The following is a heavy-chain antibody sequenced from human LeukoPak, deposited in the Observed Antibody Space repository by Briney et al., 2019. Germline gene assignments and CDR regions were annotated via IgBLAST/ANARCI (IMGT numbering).Heavy chain of an antibody. CDR1: GGSISSGSYY. J-gene: IGHJ5*02. Sequence: SQTLSLTCTVSGGSISSGSYYWSWIRQPAGKGLEWIGRIYTSGSTNYNPSLKSRVTISVDTSKNQFSLKLSSVTAADTAVYYCARHLVAPAASHGFDPWGQGTLVTVSS. CDR2: IYTSGST. CDR3: ARHLVAPAASHGFDP. V-gene: IGHV4-61*02. D-gene: IGHD2-2*01.